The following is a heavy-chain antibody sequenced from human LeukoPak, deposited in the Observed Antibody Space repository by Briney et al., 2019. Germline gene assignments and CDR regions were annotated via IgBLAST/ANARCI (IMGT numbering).Heavy chain of an antibody. CDR3: AKELIIQPTGTVAFDI. CDR2: ISGSGGST. D-gene: IGHD1-1*01. V-gene: IGHV3-23*01. CDR1: GFTFSSYA. J-gene: IGHJ3*02. Sequence: GGSLRLSCAASGFTFSSYAMSWVRQAPGKGLEWVSAISGSGGSTYYADSVKGRFTISRDNSKSTLYLQMNSLRAEDTAVYFCAKELIIQPTGTVAFDIWGQGTMVTVSS.